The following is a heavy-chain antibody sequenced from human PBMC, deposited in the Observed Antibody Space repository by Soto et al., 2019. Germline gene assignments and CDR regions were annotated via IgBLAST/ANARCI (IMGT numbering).Heavy chain of an antibody. V-gene: IGHV4-39*01. Sequence: QLQLQESGPGLVKSSETLSLTCSVSGASVSSSHYWGWIRQPPGKGLEWIGSVSYSGSPYSRPSFNSRLTISVDTSNNQFSLRVRSVTATDTAVYFCARHYNTGAVFDYWGQGKLVTVSS. CDR3: ARHYNTGAVFDY. J-gene: IGHJ4*02. CDR2: VSYSGSP. CDR1: GASVSSSHY. D-gene: IGHD1-20*01.